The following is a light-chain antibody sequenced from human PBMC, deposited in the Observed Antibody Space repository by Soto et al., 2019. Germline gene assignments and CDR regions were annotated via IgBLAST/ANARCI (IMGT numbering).Light chain of an antibody. CDR3: QQHNSFSIT. CDR2: AAS. Sequence: DIQMTQSPSTLSASVGDVATGACRASQSIRYWLAWFQQKPGKAPKLLIYAASSLQSGVPSRFSGSGSGTEFTLTINSLQADDFATYYCQQHNSFSITFGQGTRLEI. V-gene: IGKV1-5*01. J-gene: IGKJ5*01. CDR1: QSIRYW.